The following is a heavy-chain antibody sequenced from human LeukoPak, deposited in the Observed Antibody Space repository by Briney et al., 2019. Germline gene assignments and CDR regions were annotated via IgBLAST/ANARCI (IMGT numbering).Heavy chain of an antibody. CDR2: INRSGST. Sequence: SEALSLTCAVYGGSFSGYYWNWIRQPPGKGLEWIGEINRSGSTSYNPSLKSRVTISVETSKNQFSLKLSSVTAADTAVYYCARRRVGATFYYYYYMDVWGKGTTVTVSS. CDR1: GGSFSGYY. V-gene: IGHV4-34*01. D-gene: IGHD1-26*01. J-gene: IGHJ6*03. CDR3: ARRRVGATFYYYYYMDV.